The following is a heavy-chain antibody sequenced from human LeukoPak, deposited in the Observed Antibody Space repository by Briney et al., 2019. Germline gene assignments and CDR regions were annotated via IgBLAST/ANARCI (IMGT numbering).Heavy chain of an antibody. J-gene: IGHJ4*02. CDR2: ISGSGVST. D-gene: IGHD4-17*01. CDR3: ARDPTTVTHDY. Sequence: PGGSLRLSCAASGFTFSSYAMSWVRQAPGKGLEWVSAISGSGVSTYYADSVKGRFTISRDNAKNSLYLQMNSLRAEDTAVYYCARDPTTVTHDYWGQGTLVTVSS. V-gene: IGHV3-23*01. CDR1: GFTFSSYA.